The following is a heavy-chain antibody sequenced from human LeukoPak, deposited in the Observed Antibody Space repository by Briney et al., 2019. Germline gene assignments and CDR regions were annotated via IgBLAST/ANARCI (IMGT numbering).Heavy chain of an antibody. J-gene: IGHJ6*03. V-gene: IGHV4-59*01. CDR2: IYYSGST. Sequence: SETLPLTRTVSGGSISSYYWSWIRQPPGKGLEWIGYIYYSGSTNYNPSLKSRVSISVDTSKNQFSLKLSSVTAADTAVYYCARVRGEYYGSGSYARPYYYYMDVWGKGTTVTISS. CDR3: ARVRGEYYGSGSYARPYYYYMDV. CDR1: GGSISSYY. D-gene: IGHD3-10*01.